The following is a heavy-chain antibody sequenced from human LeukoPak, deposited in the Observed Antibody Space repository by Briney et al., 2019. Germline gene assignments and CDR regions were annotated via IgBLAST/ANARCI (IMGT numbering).Heavy chain of an antibody. CDR3: AKGFEQWLTYFDF. Sequence: PGGSLRLSCAASGFIFSNYAMSWVRQAPGKGLEWVSATSGSGGTTHYADSVKGRFTISRDNSKNTLYLQMNSLRADDTAVYYCAKGFEQWLTYFDFWGQGTLVTVSS. V-gene: IGHV3-23*01. D-gene: IGHD6-19*01. CDR1: GFIFSNYA. J-gene: IGHJ4*02. CDR2: TSGSGGTT.